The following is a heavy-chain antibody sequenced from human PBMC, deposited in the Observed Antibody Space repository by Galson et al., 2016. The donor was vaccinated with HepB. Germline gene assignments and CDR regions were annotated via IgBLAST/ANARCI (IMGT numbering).Heavy chain of an antibody. CDR3: ARVPPRYYYYYGMDV. CDR2: IYYSGST. J-gene: IGHJ6*02. CDR1: GGSISSSSYY. Sequence: TLSLTCTVSGGSISSSSYYWGWIRQPPGKGLEWIGSIYYSGSTYYNPSLKSRVTISVDTSKNQFSLKLTSVTAADATVYYCARVPPRYYYYYGMDVWGQGTTGTVSS. V-gene: IGHV4-39*07.